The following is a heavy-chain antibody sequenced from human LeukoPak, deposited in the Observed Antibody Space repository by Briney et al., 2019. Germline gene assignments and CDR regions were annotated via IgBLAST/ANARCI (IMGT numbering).Heavy chain of an antibody. Sequence: GSLRLSCAASGFIFTDYFMSWVRQAPGKGLEWVASIKHDGSEKYYVDSVRGRFTISRDNTMNSLYLQMSSLRAEDTAVYYCATDRGWRTSGYYLYYFEYWGQGTLVTYSS. D-gene: IGHD3-3*01. V-gene: IGHV3-7*01. CDR3: ATDRGWRTSGYYLYYFEY. CDR2: IKHDGSEK. J-gene: IGHJ4*02. CDR1: GFIFTDYF.